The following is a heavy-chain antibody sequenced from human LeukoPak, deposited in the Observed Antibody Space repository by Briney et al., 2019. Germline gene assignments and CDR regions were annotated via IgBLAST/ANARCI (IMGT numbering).Heavy chain of an antibody. CDR2: MSPNSGNT. CDR3: ARKTYYYGSGSSAFDI. CDR1: GYTFTSYD. V-gene: IGHV1-8*01. Sequence: ASVKVSCKASGYTFTSYDINWVRQATGQGLEWMGWMSPNSGNTGYAQKFQGRVTMTRDTSISTAYMELSRLRSDDTAVYYCARKTYYYGSGSSAFDIWGQGTMVTVSS. J-gene: IGHJ3*02. D-gene: IGHD3-10*01.